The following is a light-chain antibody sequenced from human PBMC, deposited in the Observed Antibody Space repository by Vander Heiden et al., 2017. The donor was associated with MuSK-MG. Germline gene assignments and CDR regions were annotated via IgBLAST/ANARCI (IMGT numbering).Light chain of an antibody. V-gene: IGKV1-5*01. J-gene: IGKJ1*01. CDR2: DAS. Sequence: DIQMTQSPSTLSASVGDRVTIACRASQSISSWLAWYQQKPGKAPKLLIYDASSLESGVPSRPRRNGPGTEFTLTISILHPDDFATYYCQQYNSYSQTFGQGTKVEIK. CDR1: QSISSW. CDR3: QQYNSYSQT.